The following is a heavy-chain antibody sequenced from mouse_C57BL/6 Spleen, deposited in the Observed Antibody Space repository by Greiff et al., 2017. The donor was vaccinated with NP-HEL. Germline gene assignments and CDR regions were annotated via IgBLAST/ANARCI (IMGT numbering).Heavy chain of an antibody. J-gene: IGHJ1*03. CDR1: GYTFTSYW. CDR2: IYPSDSET. V-gene: IGHV1-61*01. Sequence: QVQLQQPGAELVRPGSSVKLSCKASGYTFTSYWMDWVKQRPGQGLEWIGNIYPSDSETHYNQKFKDKATLTVDKSSSTAYMQLSSLTSEDSAVYYCARGCYGGNYHWYFDVWGTGTTVTVSS. CDR3: ARGCYGGNYHWYFDV. D-gene: IGHD1-1*02.